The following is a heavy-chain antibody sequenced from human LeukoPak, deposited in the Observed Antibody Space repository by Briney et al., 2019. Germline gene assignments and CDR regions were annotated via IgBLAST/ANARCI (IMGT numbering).Heavy chain of an antibody. J-gene: IGHJ4*02. D-gene: IGHD3-22*01. CDR1: GGSISIYY. CDR2: IDASRRT. CDR3: ARRDSSGYFVY. Sequence: PSETLSLTCTVSGGSISIYYWNWIRQSAGKGLEWIGRIDASRRTEYNPSLKSRVTMSVDTSKNQFSLTLSSVTAADTAVYYCARRDSSGYFVYWGQGTLVTVSS. V-gene: IGHV4-4*07.